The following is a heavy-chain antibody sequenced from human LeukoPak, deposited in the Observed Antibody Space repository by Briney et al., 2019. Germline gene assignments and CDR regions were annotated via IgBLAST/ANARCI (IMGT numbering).Heavy chain of an antibody. V-gene: IGHV4-59*08. CDR2: VHYGGST. J-gene: IGHJ4*02. Sequence: SETLSLTCTVSGGFIGGYYWNWIRQPPGKGLEWIGYVHYGGSTNYNPSLKSRITISVDTSKNQFSLKVNSVTAADTAVYYCARSTDSLAQLWFGFDYWGQGTLATVSS. CDR3: ARSTDSLAQLWFGFDY. D-gene: IGHD5-18*01. CDR1: GGFIGGYY.